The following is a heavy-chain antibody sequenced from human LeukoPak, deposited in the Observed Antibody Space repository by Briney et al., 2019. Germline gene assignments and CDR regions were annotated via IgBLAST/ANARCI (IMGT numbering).Heavy chain of an antibody. CDR2: ISSSSSYI. D-gene: IGHD2-2*01. CDR1: GFTFSSYS. J-gene: IGHJ3*02. V-gene: IGHV3-21*01. CDR3: AGHYCSSTSCYLGGGDAFDI. Sequence: GGSLRHSCAASGFTFSSYSMNWVRQAPGKGLESVSSISSSSSYIYYADSVKGRFTISRDNAKNSLYLQMNSLRAEDTAVYYCAGHYCSSTSCYLGGGDAFDIWGQGTMVTVSS.